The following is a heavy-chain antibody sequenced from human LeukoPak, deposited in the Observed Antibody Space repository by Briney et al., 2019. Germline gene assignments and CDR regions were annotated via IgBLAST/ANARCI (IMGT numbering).Heavy chain of an antibody. CDR1: GFIFSNYA. V-gene: IGHV3-23*01. CDR3: AKGSAAGRPYYFDY. CDR2: IDSTGAYT. D-gene: IGHD6-25*01. J-gene: IGHJ4*02. Sequence: QTGGSLRLSCAASGFIFSNYAMSWVRQAPGKELEWVSAIDSTGAYTWYADSVKGRFTISKDSSKTILYLQMNSLRAEDAAVYFCAKGSAAGRPYYFDYWGQGTLVTVSS.